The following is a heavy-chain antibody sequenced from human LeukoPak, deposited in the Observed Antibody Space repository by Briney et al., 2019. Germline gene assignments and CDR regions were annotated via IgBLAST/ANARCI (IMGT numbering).Heavy chain of an antibody. D-gene: IGHD6-13*01. CDR3: ARDPGLAAAMYAFDI. V-gene: IGHV3-23*01. CDR2: ISGSGGST. J-gene: IGHJ3*02. CDR1: GFTFSSYA. Sequence: GGSLRLSCAAPGFTFSSYAMSWVRQAPGKGLEWVSAISGSGGSTYYADSVKGRFTISRDNSKNTLYLQMNSLRAEDTAVYYCARDPGLAAAMYAFDIWGQGTMVTVSS.